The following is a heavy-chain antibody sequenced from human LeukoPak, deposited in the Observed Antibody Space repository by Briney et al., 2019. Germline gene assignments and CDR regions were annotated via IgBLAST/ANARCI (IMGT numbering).Heavy chain of an antibody. Sequence: SETLSLTCTVSGGSLSSYYWSWVRQSSGKGLEWIGYIFTSGWTDYNPSLKSRVTMSVDTSKNQLSMELRFLTAADTAVYYCATSHDVKTAPYDLWGQGTLVTVSS. CDR3: ATSHDVKTAPYDL. V-gene: IGHV4-4*09. J-gene: IGHJ5*02. CDR2: IFTSGWT. CDR1: GGSLSSYY. D-gene: IGHD2-21*01.